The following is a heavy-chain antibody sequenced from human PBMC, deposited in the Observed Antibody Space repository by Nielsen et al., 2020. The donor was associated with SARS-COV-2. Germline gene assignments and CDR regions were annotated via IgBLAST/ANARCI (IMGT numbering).Heavy chain of an antibody. V-gene: IGHV4-61*01. CDR3: ARGGVEYCSSTSCYWFDP. CDR2: IFYRGNT. D-gene: IGHD2-2*01. Sequence: SETLSLTCIVSGGSISTGSHYWSWIRQPPGKGLEWIGYIFYRGNTNYNPSLKSRVTISVDTSKNQFSLKLSSVTAADTAVYYCARGGVEYCSSTSCYWFDPWGQGTLVTVSS. CDR1: GGSISTGSHY. J-gene: IGHJ5*02.